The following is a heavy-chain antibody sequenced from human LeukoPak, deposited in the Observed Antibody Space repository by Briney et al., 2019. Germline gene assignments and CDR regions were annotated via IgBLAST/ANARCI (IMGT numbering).Heavy chain of an antibody. Sequence: SETLSLTCAVYGGSFSSYYWSWIRQPPGKGLEWIGYIYYSGSTNYNPSLKSRVTISVDTSKNQFSLKLSSVTAADTAVYYCARRVTMIVVAKGGPYYYYGMDVWGQGTTVTVSS. V-gene: IGHV4-59*08. CDR3: ARRVTMIVVAKGGPYYYYGMDV. J-gene: IGHJ6*02. D-gene: IGHD3-22*01. CDR2: IYYSGST. CDR1: GGSFSSYY.